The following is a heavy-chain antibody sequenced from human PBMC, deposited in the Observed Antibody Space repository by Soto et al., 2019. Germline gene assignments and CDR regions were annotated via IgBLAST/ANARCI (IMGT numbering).Heavy chain of an antibody. J-gene: IGHJ4*02. CDR2: ISSSGSNM. V-gene: IGHV3-11*01. D-gene: IGHD3-10*01. CDR1: GFTFSDYY. Sequence: QVQLVESGGGLVKPGESLRISCAASGFTFSDYYMSWIRQAPGKGLEWISYISSSGSNMYYADSVKGRLTISRDNARNSLYLQMDSLRDDDTAVYHCARDPRSGSTAWGYYFDYGGQGILVTVSS. CDR3: ARDPRSGSTAWGYYFDY.